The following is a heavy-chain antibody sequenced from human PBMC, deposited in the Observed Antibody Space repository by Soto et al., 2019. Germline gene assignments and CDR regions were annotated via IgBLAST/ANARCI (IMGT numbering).Heavy chain of an antibody. V-gene: IGHV4-59*01. J-gene: IGHJ6*02. D-gene: IGHD3-9*01. CDR3: ASGDGTPTMTGDYYYYGVDV. Sequence: KSSETLSLTCAVSGGSITDYYWSWIRQPPGKGLEWIGYIYHGGSANYSPSLKSRVTISLNTSKSQFYMTLTSVTAADSAVYYCASGDGTPTMTGDYYYYGVDVWGPGTPVTVSS. CDR2: IYHGGSA. CDR1: GGSITDYY.